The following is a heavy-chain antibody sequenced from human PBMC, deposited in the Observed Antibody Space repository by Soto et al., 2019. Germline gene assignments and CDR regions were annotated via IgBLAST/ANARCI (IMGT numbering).Heavy chain of an antibody. CDR2: IHYSGTT. J-gene: IGHJ6*02. CDR1: GGSISSYY. V-gene: IGHV4-59*12. Sequence: SETLSLTYTVSGGSISSYYWNWIRQPPGKGQEWIGYIHYSGTTKYNPSLKSRVSTSVDTSKNQFSLNLSSVTAADTAVYYCARERTTMVRGFMGGPERHGAYYYYGMDVWGQGTTVTISS. D-gene: IGHD3-10*01. CDR3: ARERTTMVRGFMGGPERHGAYYYYGMDV.